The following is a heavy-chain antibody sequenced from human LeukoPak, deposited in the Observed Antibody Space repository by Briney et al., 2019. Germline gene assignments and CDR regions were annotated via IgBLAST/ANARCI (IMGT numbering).Heavy chain of an antibody. CDR2: FSADGINI. Sequence: PGGSLRLSCAASGFPFSIYGMHWVRQAPGKGLEWVALFSADGINIYYADSVKGRFTISRDNSKNTLYLQMNSLRAEDTAVYYCAMDSSWLPLKFDYWGQGTLVTVST. D-gene: IGHD5-24*01. CDR1: GFPFSIYG. V-gene: IGHV3-30*03. J-gene: IGHJ4*02. CDR3: AMDSSWLPLKFDY.